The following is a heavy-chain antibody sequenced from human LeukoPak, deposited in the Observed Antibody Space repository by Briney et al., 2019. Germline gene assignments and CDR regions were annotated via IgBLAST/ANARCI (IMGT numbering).Heavy chain of an antibody. Sequence: GGSLRLSCAASGFTFTTYWMSWVRQAPGKGLEWVANIKRERTDKYYVDSVKGRFTISRYNANNSLYLQMNRLRVEDTDVYYCARVAKYYYGSETYYFFEHWGEGTPVTASS. CDR3: ARVAKYYYGSETYYFFEH. CDR2: IKRERTDK. D-gene: IGHD3-10*01. J-gene: IGHJ4*02. V-gene: IGHV3-7*01. CDR1: GFTFTTYW.